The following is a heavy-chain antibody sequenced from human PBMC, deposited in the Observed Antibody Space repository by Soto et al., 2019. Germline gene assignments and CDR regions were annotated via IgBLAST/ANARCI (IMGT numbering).Heavy chain of an antibody. J-gene: IGHJ4*02. CDR1: GFTFSSYG. V-gene: IGHV3-33*01. Sequence: QAQLVESGGGVVQPGRSLRLSCAASGFTFSSYGMHWVRQAPGKGLEWVAIIWCDGSNKYYADSVKGRFTISRDSSKNTLYLQMNSLRAEDTAVYYCARVGSSWSFDYWGQGTLVTVSS. CDR2: IWCDGSNK. CDR3: ARVGSSWSFDY. D-gene: IGHD6-13*01.